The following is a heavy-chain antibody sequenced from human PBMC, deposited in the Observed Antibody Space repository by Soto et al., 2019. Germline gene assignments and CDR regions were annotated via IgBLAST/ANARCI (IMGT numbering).Heavy chain of an antibody. Sequence: EVQLVESGGGLVQPGGSLRLSCAVSGFTFSTYWMSWVRQAPGTGLEWVANIKPDGSEKYHVDSAKGRFTISRDNAKNSLYLQMNSLRAEDTAVYYCARDPNIVATLGSIYYYYGMDVWGQGTTVTVSS. CDR3: ARDPNIVATLGSIYYYYGMDV. D-gene: IGHD5-12*01. CDR2: IKPDGSEK. CDR1: GFTFSTYW. V-gene: IGHV3-7*01. J-gene: IGHJ6*02.